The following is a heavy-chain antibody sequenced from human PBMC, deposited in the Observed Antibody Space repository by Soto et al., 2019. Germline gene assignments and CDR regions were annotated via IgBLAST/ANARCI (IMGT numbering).Heavy chain of an antibody. CDR3: SRLEELRFDY. CDR1: GGSISSYY. V-gene: IGHV4-59*01. CDR2: IYYSGGT. D-gene: IGHD1-26*01. J-gene: IGHJ4*02. Sequence: SETLSLTCTVSGGSISSYYWSWIRQPPGKGLEWIGYIYYSGGTNYNPSLKSRVTISVDTSKNQFSLKLSSVTAADTAVYYCSRLEELRFDYWGQGTLVTVSS.